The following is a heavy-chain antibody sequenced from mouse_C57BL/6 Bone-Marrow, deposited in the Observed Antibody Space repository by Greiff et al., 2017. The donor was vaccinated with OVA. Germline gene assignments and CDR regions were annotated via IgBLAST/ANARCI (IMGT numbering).Heavy chain of an antibody. J-gene: IGHJ2*01. CDR2: IYPGSGST. D-gene: IGHD1-1*01. Sequence: VQLQQSGAELVKPGASVKMSCKASGYTFTSYWITWVKQRPGQGLAWIGDIYPGSGSTNYNEKFKSKATLTVDTSSSTAYMQLSSLTSEDSAVYYCARSGRTFDYWGQGTTLTVSS. CDR3: ARSGRTFDY. CDR1: GYTFTSYW. V-gene: IGHV1-55*01.